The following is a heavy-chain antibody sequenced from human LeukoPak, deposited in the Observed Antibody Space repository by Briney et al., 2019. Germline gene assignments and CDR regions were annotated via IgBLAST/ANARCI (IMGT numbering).Heavy chain of an antibody. V-gene: IGHV4-59*01. J-gene: IGHJ3*02. CDR1: GGSISSYY. CDR3: VKSNSRYQPWTLDI. CDR2: IYYSGST. D-gene: IGHD2-2*01. Sequence: SETLSLTCTVSGGSISSYYWSWIRQPPGKGLEWIGYIYYSGSTNYNPSLKSRVTISVDTSNNQLSLKVNSVTAADTAMYYCVKSNSRYQPWTLDIWGRGTMVTVSS.